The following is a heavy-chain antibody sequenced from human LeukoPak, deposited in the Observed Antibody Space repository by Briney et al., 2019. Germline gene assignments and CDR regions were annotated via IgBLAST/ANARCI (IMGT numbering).Heavy chain of an antibody. CDR3: ARDGHMRFDP. J-gene: IGHJ5*02. CDR1: GGSISSSSYY. CDR2: IYYSGST. Sequence: PSETLSLTCTVSGGSISSSSYYWGWLRQPPGKGLEWIGSIYYSGSTYYNPSLKSRVTISINTSKNQFSLKLSSVTAADTALYYCARDGHMRFDPWGQGTLVTVSS. V-gene: IGHV4-39*07.